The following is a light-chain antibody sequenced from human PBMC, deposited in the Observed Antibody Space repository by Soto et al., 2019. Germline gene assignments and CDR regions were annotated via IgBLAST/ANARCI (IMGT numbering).Light chain of an antibody. J-gene: IGLJ2*01. Sequence: QSVLTQPRSVSGSPGQSVTISCTGTSSDVGGSNYVSWYQQHPGKTPKLMIYDVTKRPSGVPDRFSGSKSGNTASLTISWLQAEDEADYYCCSYAGSYTLLFGGGTKLTVL. CDR2: DVT. V-gene: IGLV2-11*01. CDR1: SSDVGGSNY. CDR3: CSYAGSYTLL.